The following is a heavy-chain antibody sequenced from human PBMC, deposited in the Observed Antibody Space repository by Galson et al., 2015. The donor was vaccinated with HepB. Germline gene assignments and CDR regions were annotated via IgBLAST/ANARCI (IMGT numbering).Heavy chain of an antibody. CDR1: GGTLDSGNW. J-gene: IGHJ5*02. CDR3: ASLPRYNWIYP. CDR2: VYPGGHA. Sequence: ETLSLTCAVIGGTLDSGNWWTWVRQPPGKGLEWIGEVYPGGHANYNPSLKSRVSISVDKSKNQFSLNLTSVTAADTAVYYCASLPRYNWIYPWGQGTLVTVSS. V-gene: IGHV4-4*02.